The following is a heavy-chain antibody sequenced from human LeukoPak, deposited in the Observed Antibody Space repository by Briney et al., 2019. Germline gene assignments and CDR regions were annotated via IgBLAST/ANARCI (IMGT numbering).Heavy chain of an antibody. D-gene: IGHD3-22*01. Sequence: ASVKVSCKASGYTFTDYYMHWVRQAPGQGLEWMGWIYPNSGDTRYAQKFQGRVTMTRDTSISTAYMDLSSLRSDDTAVYFCARDTTMISFDNWGQGTLVTVPS. CDR2: IYPNSGDT. CDR1: GYTFTDYY. V-gene: IGHV1-2*02. CDR3: ARDTTMISFDN. J-gene: IGHJ4*02.